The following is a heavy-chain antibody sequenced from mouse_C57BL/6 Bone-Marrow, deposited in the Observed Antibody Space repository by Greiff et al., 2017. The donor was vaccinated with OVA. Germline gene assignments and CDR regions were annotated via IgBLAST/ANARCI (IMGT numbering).Heavy chain of an antibody. CDR3: ARHEKGIYDGYYPAWFAY. CDR1: GYTFTEYT. V-gene: IGHV1-62-2*01. D-gene: IGHD2-3*01. Sequence: QVQLQQSGAELVKPGASVKLSCKASGYTFTEYTIHWVKQRSGQGLEWIGWFYPGSGSIKYNEKFKDKATLTADKSSSTVYMELSRLTSEDSAVYFCARHEKGIYDGYYPAWFAYWGQGTLVTVSA. J-gene: IGHJ3*01. CDR2: FYPGSGSI.